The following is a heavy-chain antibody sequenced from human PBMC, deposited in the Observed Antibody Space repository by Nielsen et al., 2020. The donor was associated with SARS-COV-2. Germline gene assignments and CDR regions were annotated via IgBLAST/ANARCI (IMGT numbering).Heavy chain of an antibody. CDR3: ARDDGIGYCSSTSCRPGVYYYYYGMDV. V-gene: IGHV3-48*01. Sequence: WLRQPPGKGLEWVSYISSSSSTIYYADSVKGRFTISRDNAKNSLYLQMSSLRAEDTAVYYCARDDGIGYCSSTSCRPGVYYYYYGMDVWGQGTTVTVSS. CDR2: ISSSSSTI. D-gene: IGHD2-2*01. J-gene: IGHJ6*02.